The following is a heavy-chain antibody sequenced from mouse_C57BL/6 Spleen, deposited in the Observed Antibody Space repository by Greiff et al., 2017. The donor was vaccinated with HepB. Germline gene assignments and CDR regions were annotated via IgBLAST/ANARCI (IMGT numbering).Heavy chain of an antibody. CDR1: GYTFTSYD. J-gene: IGHJ3*01. CDR3: ARTAQATRFAY. V-gene: IGHV1-85*01. D-gene: IGHD3-2*02. CDR2: IYPRDGST. Sequence: QVHVKQSGPELVKPGASVKLSCKASGYTFTSYDINWVKQRPGQGLEWIGWIYPRDGSTKYNEKFKGKATLTVDTSSSTAYMELHSLTSEDSAVYFCARTAQATRFAYWGQGTLVTVSA.